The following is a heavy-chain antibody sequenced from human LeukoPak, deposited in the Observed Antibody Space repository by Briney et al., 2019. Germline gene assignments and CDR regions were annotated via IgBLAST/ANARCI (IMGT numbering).Heavy chain of an antibody. CDR1: GYTFTGYD. J-gene: IGHJ4*02. Sequence: ASVRVSCKASGYTFTGYDIDWVRQASGQGHEWMGWMNPNTGDTGYAQKFQGRITMTRDTSIDTAYMELSDLRSEDTALYYCTRGSLSGSSRDYWGQGTRVTVSS. V-gene: IGHV1-8*01. CDR2: MNPNTGDT. CDR3: TRGSLSGSSRDY. D-gene: IGHD5-12*01.